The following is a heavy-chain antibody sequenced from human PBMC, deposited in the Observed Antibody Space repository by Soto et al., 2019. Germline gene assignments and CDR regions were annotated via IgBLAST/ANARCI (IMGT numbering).Heavy chain of an antibody. V-gene: IGHV1-69*13. J-gene: IGHJ4*02. D-gene: IGHD3-22*01. CDR1: GGTFSSYA. CDR3: AHGPYSSGYFSPPIY. CDR2: IIPIFGTA. Sequence: SVKVSCKASGGTFSSYAISWVRQAPGQGLEWMGGIIPIFGTANYAQKFQGRVTITADESTSTAYMELSSLRSEDTAVYYCAHGPYSSGYFSPPIYWGQGTLVTVSS.